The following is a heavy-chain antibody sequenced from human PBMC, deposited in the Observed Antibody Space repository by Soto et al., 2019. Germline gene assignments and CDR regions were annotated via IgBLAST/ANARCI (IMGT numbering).Heavy chain of an antibody. D-gene: IGHD4-17*01. CDR3: ARDPSLTTVTVDSSTAFDI. J-gene: IGHJ3*02. CDR2: IWYDGSNK. V-gene: IGHV3-33*01. Sequence: QVQLVESGGGVVQPGRSLRLSCAASGFTFSSYGMHWVRQAPGKGLEWVAVIWYDGSNKYYADSVKGRFTISRDNSKNTLYLQMNSLRAEDTAVYYCARDPSLTTVTVDSSTAFDIWGQGTMVTVSS. CDR1: GFTFSSYG.